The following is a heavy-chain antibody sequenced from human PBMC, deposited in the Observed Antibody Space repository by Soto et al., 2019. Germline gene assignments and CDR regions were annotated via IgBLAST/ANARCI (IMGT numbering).Heavy chain of an antibody. V-gene: IGHV5-51*03. J-gene: IGHJ4*02. D-gene: IGHD3-16*01. CDR2: IYPADSDT. Sequence: EVQLVQSGAEVKKPGESLKISCYGSGYRFTTNWIGWVRQMPGKGLEWMGSIYPADSDTRYSPSLQGQVTISADKSISTAYLQWSSLKASDSAMYYCARPGGNGRIDDWGQGTLVTVSS. CDR1: GYRFTTNW. CDR3: ARPGGNGRIDD.